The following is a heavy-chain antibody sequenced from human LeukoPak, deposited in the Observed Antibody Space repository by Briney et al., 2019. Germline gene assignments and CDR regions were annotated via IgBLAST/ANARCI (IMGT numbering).Heavy chain of an antibody. V-gene: IGHV1-69*13. J-gene: IGHJ4*02. CDR3: AKMAVAGTVADY. Sequence: SVKVSCKASGGTFSSYAISWVRQAPGQGLEWMGGIVPIFGTANYAQKFQGRVTITADESTSTAYMELSSLRSEDTAVYYCAKMAVAGTVADYWGQGTLVTVSS. CDR1: GGTFSSYA. D-gene: IGHD6-19*01. CDR2: IVPIFGTA.